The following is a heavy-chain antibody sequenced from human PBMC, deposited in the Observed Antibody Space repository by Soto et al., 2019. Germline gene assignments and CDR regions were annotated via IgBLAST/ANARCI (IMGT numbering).Heavy chain of an antibody. CDR2: INPDSGAT. J-gene: IGHJ4*02. D-gene: IGHD2-8*02. V-gene: IGHV1-2*02. CDR1: GYSFTGYY. CDR3: ARGDYGTGGYPFPYFDY. Sequence: HEHLVQSGAEVKRPGASLKVSCKASGYSFTGYYIHWVRQAPGQGLEWMGWINPDSGATNYAQSFQGRGTLTSDTSISTASMDLTRLTSDDTAVYYCARGDYGTGGYPFPYFDYWGQGTLVIVSS.